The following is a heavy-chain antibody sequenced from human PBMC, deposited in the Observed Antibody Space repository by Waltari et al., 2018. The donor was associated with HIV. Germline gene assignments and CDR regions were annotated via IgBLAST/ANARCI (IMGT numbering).Heavy chain of an antibody. CDR2: ISSSSSYI. D-gene: IGHD1-20*01. Sequence: EVQLVESGGGLVKPGGSLRLSCAASGFTFSSYSMNWVRQAPGKGLEWVSSISSSSSYIYYADSVKGRFTISRDNAKNSLYLQMNSLRAEDTAVYYCARDWTITATTRVDFWGPGTLVTVSS. CDR1: GFTFSSYS. CDR3: ARDWTITATTRVDF. J-gene: IGHJ4*03. V-gene: IGHV3-21*01.